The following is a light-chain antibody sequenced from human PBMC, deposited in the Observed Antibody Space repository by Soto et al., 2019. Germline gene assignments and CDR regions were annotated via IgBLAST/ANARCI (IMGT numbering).Light chain of an antibody. CDR3: QQSYSTPLT. Sequence: DIQMTQSPSSLSASVGDRVTITCRASQSISNYLNWYQQKPGKAPKLLIYGASSLQSGVPSRFSGSGSGTDFTLTISSMQPEDFAPYYCQQSYSTPLTVGQGTKVDIK. J-gene: IGKJ1*01. CDR2: GAS. V-gene: IGKV1-39*01. CDR1: QSISNY.